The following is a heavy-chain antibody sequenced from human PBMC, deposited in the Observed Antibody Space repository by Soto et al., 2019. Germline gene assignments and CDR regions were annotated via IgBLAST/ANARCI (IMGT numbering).Heavy chain of an antibody. CDR3: ARDPQRGYSGMDV. V-gene: IGHV3-48*02. CDR1: GFSFSTYN. CDR2: ISSGGQTI. D-gene: IGHD2-2*01. Sequence: EVQLVESGGALVQPGGSLSLSFAASGFSFSTYNMNWVRQAPGKGLEWVSYISSGGQTIKSTDSVKGRFTISRDNAKNSLYLQMSGLRDEDTGVYYCARDPQRGYSGMDVWGQGTTVTVSS. J-gene: IGHJ6*02.